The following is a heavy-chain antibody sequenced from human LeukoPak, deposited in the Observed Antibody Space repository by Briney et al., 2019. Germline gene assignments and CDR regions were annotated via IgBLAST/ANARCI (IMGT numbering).Heavy chain of an antibody. CDR3: AKGGNWNYFGDY. CDR2: ISEDGGST. J-gene: IGHJ4*02. CDR1: GFTSNIYA. V-gene: IGHV3-23*01. D-gene: IGHD1-7*01. Sequence: GGSLRLSCAASGFTSNIYAMFWVRQAPGKGLQWVSGISEDGGSTYYADSVKGRVTISRDNSNNTLILQMNSLRAEDTAVYYCAKGGNWNYFGDYWGQGTLVTVSS.